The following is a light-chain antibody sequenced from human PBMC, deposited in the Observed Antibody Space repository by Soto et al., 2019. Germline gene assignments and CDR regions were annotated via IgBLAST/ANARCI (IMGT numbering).Light chain of an antibody. CDR1: QSISSSY. V-gene: IGKV3-20*01. J-gene: IGKJ1*01. CDR2: GAS. CDR3: QQYGSSSWT. Sequence: IVLTQSPGTLSLSPWKRATLSCRASQSISSSYLAWYQQRPGQAPRLLIYGASSRATGIPDRFSGSGSGTDFTLTISRLEPEDFAVYYCQQYGSSSWTFGQGTKVDIK.